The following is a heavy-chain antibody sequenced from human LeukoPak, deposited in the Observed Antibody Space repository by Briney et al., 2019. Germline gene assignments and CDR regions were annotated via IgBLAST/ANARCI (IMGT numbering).Heavy chain of an antibody. CDR3: ARERYNWNYVYGAFDI. CDR2: INSDGTST. Sequence: GGSLRLSCAASGFTFSSYWMHWVRQAPGKGLVWVSRINSDGTSTTYADSVKDRFTISRDNAKNTLYLQMNNLRAEDTAVYYCARERYNWNYVYGAFDIWGQGTMVTVSS. CDR1: GFTFSSYW. D-gene: IGHD1-7*01. J-gene: IGHJ3*02. V-gene: IGHV3-74*01.